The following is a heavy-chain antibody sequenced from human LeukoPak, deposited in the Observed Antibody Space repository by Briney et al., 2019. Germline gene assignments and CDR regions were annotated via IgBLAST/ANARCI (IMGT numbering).Heavy chain of an antibody. J-gene: IGHJ4*02. V-gene: IGHV1-2*02. D-gene: IGHD1-26*01. CDR3: ARDPGSQSDY. CDR2: INPNGGGT. CDR1: GYTFTEYY. Sequence: ASVKVSCKTSGYTFTEYYIHWVRQAPGHGLEWMGWINPNGGGTNYAQKFQGRVTMTRDTSISTAYMELSRLRSDDTAVYYCARDPGSQSDYWGQGTLVTVSS.